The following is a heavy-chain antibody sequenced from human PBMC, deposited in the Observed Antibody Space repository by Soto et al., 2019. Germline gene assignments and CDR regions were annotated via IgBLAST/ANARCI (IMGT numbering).Heavy chain of an antibody. CDR1: GYTFTGYY. CDR3: ARGARITIFGVVTSYRLRQYNWFDP. D-gene: IGHD3-3*01. CDR2: INPNSGGT. V-gene: IGHV1-2*04. J-gene: IGHJ5*02. Sequence: QVQLVQSGAEVKKPGASVKVSCKASGYTFTGYYMHWVRQAPGQGLEWMGWINPNSGGTNYAQKFQGWVTMTRDTSISTAYMELSRLRSDDTAVYYCARGARITIFGVVTSYRLRQYNWFDPWGQGTLVTVSS.